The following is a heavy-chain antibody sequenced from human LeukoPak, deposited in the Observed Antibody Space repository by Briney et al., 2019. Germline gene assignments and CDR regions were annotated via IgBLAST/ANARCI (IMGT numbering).Heavy chain of an antibody. J-gene: IGHJ4*02. D-gene: IGHD4-11*01. CDR3: ARHYPPDYTFDY. CDR2: IYSSGST. Sequence: SETLSLTCTVSGGSISGYYWSWIRQPPGKRLEWIGYIYSSGSTNYNPSLKSRVTMSVDTSKNQFSLRLSSVTAADTAVYYCARHYPPDYTFDYWGQGTLVAVSS. CDR1: GGSISGYY. V-gene: IGHV4-59*08.